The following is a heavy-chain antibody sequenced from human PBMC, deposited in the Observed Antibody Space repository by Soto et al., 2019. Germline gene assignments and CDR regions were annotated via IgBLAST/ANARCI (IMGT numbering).Heavy chain of an antibody. CDR3: ARNGVGFGFDI. V-gene: IGHV4-34*02. CDR2: IGPTGDT. Sequence: QVQQQHWGARLLKPSETLSLTCAEYGRSMSGYNWSWLRRSPVRGLEWIGEIGPTGDTNYGPSFMSRVTVSVDTSKYELSLRLTQVTAADTATYLCARNGVGFGFDIWGLGTNGLRLF. CDR1: GRSMSGYN. J-gene: IGHJ3*02. D-gene: IGHD3-10*01.